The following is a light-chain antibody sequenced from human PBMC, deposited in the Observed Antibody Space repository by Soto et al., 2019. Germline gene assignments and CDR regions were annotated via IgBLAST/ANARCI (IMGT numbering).Light chain of an antibody. CDR1: SSDVGGYNY. CDR3: SSYTSSSTYV. CDR2: DVS. Sequence: QSALTQPASVSGSPGQSITISCTGTSSDVGGYNYVSWYQQHPGKAPKLMIYDVSKRPSGVSNRFSGSKSGNTASLTISGLLAEDEADYYCSSYTSSSTYVFGTGTKLTVL. V-gene: IGLV2-14*01. J-gene: IGLJ1*01.